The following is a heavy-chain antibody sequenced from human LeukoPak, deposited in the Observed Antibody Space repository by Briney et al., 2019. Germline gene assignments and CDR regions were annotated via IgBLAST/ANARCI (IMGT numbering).Heavy chain of an antibody. CDR3: ARYLSGYSDY. D-gene: IGHD2-15*01. V-gene: IGHV3-74*01. CDR2: ISDHGSIT. Sequence: GGSLRLSCAASGFTLSNYWMHWVRQAPGKGLVWVSRISDHGSITNFADSVKGRFSISRDTAKNTLYLEMNSLRVEDTAVYYCARYLSGYSDYLVQGALVTVSS. J-gene: IGHJ4*02. CDR1: GFTLSNYW.